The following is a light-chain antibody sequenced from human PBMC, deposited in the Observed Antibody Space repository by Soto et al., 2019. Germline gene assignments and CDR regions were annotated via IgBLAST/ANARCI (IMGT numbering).Light chain of an antibody. Sequence: EVMMTQSPATLSVSPGERATLSCWASQSVGNNIAWYQQKPGQAPRLLIYYASTRVTGIPARFSGSGSGTEFTLTISSIQSEDFALYFCQQYSDWPPITFGQGTRLEI. CDR1: QSVGNN. J-gene: IGKJ5*01. CDR3: QQYSDWPPIT. CDR2: YAS. V-gene: IGKV3-15*01.